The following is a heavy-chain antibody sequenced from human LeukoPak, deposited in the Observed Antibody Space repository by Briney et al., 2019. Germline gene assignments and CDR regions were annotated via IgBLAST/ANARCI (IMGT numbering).Heavy chain of an antibody. D-gene: IGHD3-10*01. J-gene: IGHJ3*02. CDR1: GFTFSSYS. CDR2: ISSSSSYI. CDR3: AKDGYYYGSGSFISPTDDAFDI. V-gene: IGHV3-21*01. Sequence: GGSLRLSCAASGFTFSSYSMNWVRQAPGKGLEWVSSISSSSSYIYYADSVKGRFTISRDNAKNSLYLQMNSLRAEDTAVYYCAKDGYYYGSGSFISPTDDAFDIWGQGTMVTVSS.